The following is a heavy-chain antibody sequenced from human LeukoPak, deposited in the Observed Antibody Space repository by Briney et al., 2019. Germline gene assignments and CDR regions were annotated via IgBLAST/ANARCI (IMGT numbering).Heavy chain of an antibody. CDR2: ISYDGGNK. CDR1: GFTFSSND. CDR3: AIGTHYYDSSGYWGAFDI. V-gene: IGHV3-30*03. D-gene: IGHD3-22*01. J-gene: IGHJ3*02. Sequence: GGSLRLSCAASGFTFSSNDIHWVRQAPGKGLEWVVVISYDGGNKYYADSVKGRFAISRDNSKNTLYLQMNSLRAEDTAVYYCAIGTHYYDSSGYWGAFDIWGQGTMVTVSS.